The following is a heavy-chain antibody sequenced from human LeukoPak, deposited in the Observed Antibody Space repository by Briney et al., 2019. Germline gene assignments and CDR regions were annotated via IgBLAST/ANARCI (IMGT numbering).Heavy chain of an antibody. Sequence: GGSLRLSCAASGFTFSSYAMHWVRQAPGKGLEWVAVISYDGSNKYYADSVKGRFTISRDNSKNTLYLQMNSLRAEDTAVYYCAKSYSYGLRGGAFDIWGQGTMVTVSS. CDR1: GFTFSSYA. D-gene: IGHD5-18*01. CDR3: AKSYSYGLRGGAFDI. V-gene: IGHV3-30-3*02. CDR2: ISYDGSNK. J-gene: IGHJ3*02.